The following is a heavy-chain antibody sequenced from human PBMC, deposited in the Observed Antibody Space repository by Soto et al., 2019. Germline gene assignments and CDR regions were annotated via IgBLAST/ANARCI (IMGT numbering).Heavy chain of an antibody. D-gene: IGHD3-9*01. Sequence: QVQLVQSGAEVKKPGSSVKVSCKTSGGTFRNYAINWVRQAPGQGLEWMGGGVPIVGTANYAQKFQGRVTITADESTSTGYMEVRSLRTEDTAVYYCARGTGSHVDYWGQGTLVTVSS. J-gene: IGHJ4*02. CDR2: GVPIVGTA. CDR3: ARGTGSHVDY. CDR1: GGTFRNYA. V-gene: IGHV1-69*01.